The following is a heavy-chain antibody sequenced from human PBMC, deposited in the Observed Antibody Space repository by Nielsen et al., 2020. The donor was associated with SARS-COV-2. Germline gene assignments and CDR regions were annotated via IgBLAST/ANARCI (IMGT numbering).Heavy chain of an antibody. V-gene: IGHV1-3*01. CDR2: INAGYGNT. J-gene: IGHJ4*02. CDR3: AREGSSWSFDY. Sequence: ASVKVSCKASGYTFINYAMHWVRQAPGQRLELMGWINAGYGNTKYSQKFQGRVTITRDTSASTAYLELSSLRSEDTAVYFCAREGSSWSFDYWGQGTLVTVSS. D-gene: IGHD6-13*01. CDR1: GYTFINYA.